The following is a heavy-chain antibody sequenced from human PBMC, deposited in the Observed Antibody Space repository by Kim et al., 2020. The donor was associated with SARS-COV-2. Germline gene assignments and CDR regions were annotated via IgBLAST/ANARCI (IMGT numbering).Heavy chain of an antibody. CDR3: ARVSQEGSRYDAFDI. V-gene: IGHV1-46*01. D-gene: IGHD3-3*01. CDR1: GYTFTSYY. J-gene: IGHJ3*02. Sequence: ASVKVSCKASGYTFTSYYMHWVRQAPGQGLEWMGIINPSGGSTSYAQKFQGRVTMTRDTSTSTVYMELSSLRSEDTAVYYCARVSQEGSRYDAFDIWGQGTMVTVSS. CDR2: INPSGGST.